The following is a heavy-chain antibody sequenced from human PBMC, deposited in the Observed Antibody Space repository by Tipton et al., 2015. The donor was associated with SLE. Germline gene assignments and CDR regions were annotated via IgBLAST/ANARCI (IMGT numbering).Heavy chain of an antibody. V-gene: IGHV3-11*01. CDR2: ISSSGSTI. D-gene: IGHD3-16*01. J-gene: IGHJ3*02. Sequence: QLVQSGGGLVQPGGSLRLSCAASGFTFSDYYMTWIRQAPGKGLEWVSYISSSGSTIDYADSVKGRFTISRDNAKNSLYLQMNSLRAEDTAVYYCARALSSDDGFDIWGQGTMVTVSS. CDR3: ARALSSDDGFDI. CDR1: GFTFSDYY.